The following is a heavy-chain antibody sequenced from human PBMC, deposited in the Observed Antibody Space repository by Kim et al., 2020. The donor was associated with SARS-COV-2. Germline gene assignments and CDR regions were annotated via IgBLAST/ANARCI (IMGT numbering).Heavy chain of an antibody. Sequence: ASVKVSCKASGYTFTDYYIHWVRQAPGQGLEWMGWINPYSGDTNYAQKFQGRVTMTRDTSISTPYVELSSLRSDDTAVYYCARSAHFWSGHYLDFWGQGTLITFSS. CDR1: GYTFTDYY. D-gene: IGHD3-3*01. J-gene: IGHJ4*02. V-gene: IGHV1-2*02. CDR3: ARSAHFWSGHYLDF. CDR2: INPYSGDT.